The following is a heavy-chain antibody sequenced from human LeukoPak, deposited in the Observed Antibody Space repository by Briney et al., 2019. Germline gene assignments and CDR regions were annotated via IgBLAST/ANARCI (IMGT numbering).Heavy chain of an antibody. D-gene: IGHD2-21*02. Sequence: PSETLSLTCTVSGGAISSSSYYWGWIRQPPGKGLEWIGSIFYTGNTYYNPSLKSRVTISVDRSKNQFSLKLSSVTAADTAMYFCARTPTYCGGDCYYFDPWGQGTLVTVSS. CDR1: GGAISSSSYY. J-gene: IGHJ5*02. CDR2: IFYTGNT. CDR3: ARTPTYCGGDCYYFDP. V-gene: IGHV4-39*07.